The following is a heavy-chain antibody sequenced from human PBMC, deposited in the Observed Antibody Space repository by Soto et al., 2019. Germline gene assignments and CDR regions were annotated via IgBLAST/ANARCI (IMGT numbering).Heavy chain of an antibody. CDR3: ARDTAAYYDLLTCYYKDYYYMAV. CDR1: GGSISSYY. V-gene: IGHV4-59*01. CDR2: IYYSGST. Sequence: QVQLQESGPGLVKPSETLSLTCTVSGGSISSYYWSWIRQPPGKGLEWMRYIYYSGSTNYNPSLTSPVPISVETSRNPFSLMFSSVTAANPAVYYCARDTAAYYDLLTCYYKDYYYMAVWGKGTTVTVSS. J-gene: IGHJ6*03. D-gene: IGHD3-9*01.